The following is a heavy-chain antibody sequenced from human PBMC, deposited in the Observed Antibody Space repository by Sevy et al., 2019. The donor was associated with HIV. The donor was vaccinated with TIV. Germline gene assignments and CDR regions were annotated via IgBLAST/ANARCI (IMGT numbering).Heavy chain of an antibody. CDR2: IYYSGST. J-gene: IGHJ6*03. CDR1: GGSISSYY. D-gene: IGHD6-13*01. V-gene: IGHV4-59*01. Sequence: SETRSLTCTVSGGSISSYYWSWIRQPPGKGLEWIGYIYYSGSTNYNPSLKSRVTISVDTSKNQFSLKLSSVTAADTAVYYCARVSGAAAGSYYYYYMDVWGKGTTVTVSS. CDR3: ARVSGAAAGSYYYYYMDV.